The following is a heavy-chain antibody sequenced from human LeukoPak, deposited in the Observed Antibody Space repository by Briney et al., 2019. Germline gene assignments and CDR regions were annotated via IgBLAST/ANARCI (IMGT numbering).Heavy chain of an antibody. J-gene: IGHJ3*02. CDR2: ISSSGST. CDR3: AGPYSYDSSGAFDI. D-gene: IGHD3-22*01. Sequence: SETLSLTCTVSGDSISSGDYYWSWIRQPAGKGLEWIGRISSSGSTNYNPSLKSRVTISVDTSKNQFSLKLSSVTAADTAVYFCAGPYSYDSSGAFDIWGQGTMVTVSS. V-gene: IGHV4-61*02. CDR1: GDSISSGDYY.